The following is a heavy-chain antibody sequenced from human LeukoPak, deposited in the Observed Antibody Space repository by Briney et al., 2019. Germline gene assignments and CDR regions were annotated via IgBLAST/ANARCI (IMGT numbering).Heavy chain of an antibody. J-gene: IGHJ4*02. CDR3: MGADYGGH. V-gene: IGHV4-4*02. D-gene: IGHD4-17*01. CDR2: IWHSGTT. CDR1: GASIISNNW. Sequence: SGTLSLTCAVSGASIISNNWWRWVRQPSGKGLEWTGEIWHSGTTNYNPSLKSRVTISVDNSKNQFSLKLNSVTAADTAVYYCMGADYGGHWGQGTLVTVSS.